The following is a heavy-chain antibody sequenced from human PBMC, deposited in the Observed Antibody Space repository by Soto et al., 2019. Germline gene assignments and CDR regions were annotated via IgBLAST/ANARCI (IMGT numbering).Heavy chain of an antibody. J-gene: IGHJ5*02. D-gene: IGHD3-22*01. V-gene: IGHV1-69*13. CDR1: GYTITNYA. Sequence: ALKLSCKAAGYTITNYASSWGRQKPGKGVEWMGGFDPEDGETIYAQKFQGRVTITADECTSTAYMELSSLRSEDTAVYYCARWAAEYDSSGYSPWGKGTLVTVSS. CDR3: ARWAAEYDSSGYSP. CDR2: FDPEDGET.